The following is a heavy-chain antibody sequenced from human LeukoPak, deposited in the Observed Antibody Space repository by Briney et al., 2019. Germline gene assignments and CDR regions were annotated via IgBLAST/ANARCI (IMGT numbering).Heavy chain of an antibody. D-gene: IGHD3-16*02. CDR1: GGSISSGGYY. CDR3: ARAVYDYIWGSYRFDC. J-gene: IGHJ4*02. Sequence: SETLSLTCSVSGGSISSGGYYWSWIRQHPGKGLEWIGFIYYSGSTYYNPSLKSRVTFSVDTSKNQFSLKLSSVNAADTAVYYCARAVYDYIWGSYRFDCWGQGTLVTVSS. V-gene: IGHV4-31*03. CDR2: IYYSGST.